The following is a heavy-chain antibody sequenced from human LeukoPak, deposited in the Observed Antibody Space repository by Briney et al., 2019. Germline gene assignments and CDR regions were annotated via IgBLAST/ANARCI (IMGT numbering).Heavy chain of an antibody. CDR2: INSDGSTT. CDR3: VRAVMTRGEY. CDR1: GFTFSNYW. V-gene: IGHV3-74*01. Sequence: PGGSLRLSCAASGFTFSNYWMHWVRQAPGKGLVWVSRINSDGSTTYYADSVKGRFTISRDNAKNALYLQLNSLRAEDTAVYYCVRAVMTRGEYWGQGTLATVSS. D-gene: IGHD2-21*02. J-gene: IGHJ4*02.